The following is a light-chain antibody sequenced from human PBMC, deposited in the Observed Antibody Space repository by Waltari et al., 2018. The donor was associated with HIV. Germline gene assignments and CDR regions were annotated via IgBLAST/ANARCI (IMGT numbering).Light chain of an antibody. V-gene: IGKV4-1*01. Sequence: DIVMTQSPDSLAVSLGGRATINCKSSQSLLYSATNKHYLAWYQQRPGQPPKLLIHWASTRDSGVPDRFSGSGSGTDFTLTISSLQAEDVAVYYGHQYSRTPYTFGQGTKLEIK. CDR3: HQYSRTPYT. CDR1: QSLLYSATNKHY. J-gene: IGKJ2*01. CDR2: WAS.